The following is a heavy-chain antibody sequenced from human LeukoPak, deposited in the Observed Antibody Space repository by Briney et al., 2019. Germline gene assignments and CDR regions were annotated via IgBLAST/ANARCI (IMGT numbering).Heavy chain of an antibody. D-gene: IGHD6-13*01. CDR1: GFTFSSYA. CDR2: ISGSGGSA. Sequence: GGSLRLSCAASGFTFSSYAMHWVRQAPGKGLEWVSAISGSGGSAYYADSVKGRFTISRDNSKNTLYLQMNSLRAEDTAVYYCAKGKLKQQLVTWGQGTLVTVSS. J-gene: IGHJ5*02. CDR3: AKGKLKQQLVT. V-gene: IGHV3-23*01.